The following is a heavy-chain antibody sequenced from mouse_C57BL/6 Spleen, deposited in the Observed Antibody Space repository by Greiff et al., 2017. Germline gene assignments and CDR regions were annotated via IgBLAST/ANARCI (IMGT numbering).Heavy chain of an antibody. CDR3: TTEEAQAYYAMDY. J-gene: IGHJ4*01. CDR1: GFNIKDDY. CDR2: IDPENGDT. Sequence: EVQLQQSGAELVRPGASVKLSCTASGFNIKDDYMHWVKQKPEQGLEWIGWIDPENGDTEYASKFQGKATITADTSSNTAYLQLSSLTSEDTAVYYFTTEEAQAYYAMDYGGQGTSVTGSS. D-gene: IGHD3-2*02. V-gene: IGHV14-4*01.